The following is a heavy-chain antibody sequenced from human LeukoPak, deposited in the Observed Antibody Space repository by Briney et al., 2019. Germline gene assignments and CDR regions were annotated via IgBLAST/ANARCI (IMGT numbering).Heavy chain of an antibody. D-gene: IGHD2-15*01. CDR1: GGSFSSGA. J-gene: IGHJ4*02. CDR3: GRMAGDCGGGSCYSIDY. V-gene: IGHV1-69*05. CDR2: IIPIFGTA. Sequence: VASVKVSCKAFGGSFSSGAISWVRQAPGHGLEWMGGIIPIFGTANYAQKFQGRVTITTDESTSTAYMEVSSLRSEDTAEYYCGRMAGDCGGGSCYSIDYWGQGTLVTVSS.